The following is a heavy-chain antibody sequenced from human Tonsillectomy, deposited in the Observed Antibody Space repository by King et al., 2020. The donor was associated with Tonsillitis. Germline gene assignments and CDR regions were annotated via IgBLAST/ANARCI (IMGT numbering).Heavy chain of an antibody. V-gene: IGHV3-9*01. D-gene: IGHD3-3*01. CDR2: ISWNSGSI. CDR3: AKDRGFVEWLGSLDL. CDR1: GFTFDDYA. J-gene: IGHJ3*01. Sequence: QLVQSGGGLVQPGRSLRLSCAASGFTFDDYAMHWVRQAPGKGLEWVSGISWNSGSIGYADSVKGRFTISRDNAKNSLYLQMNSLRAENTALYYCAKDRGFVEWLGSLDLWGKETMVRVSS.